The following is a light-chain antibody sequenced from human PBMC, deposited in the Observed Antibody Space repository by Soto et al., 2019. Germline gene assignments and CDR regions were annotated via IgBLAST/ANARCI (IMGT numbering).Light chain of an antibody. CDR2: DAS. V-gene: IGKV1-13*02. CDR1: QGISSA. CDR3: QQLDVLPLT. J-gene: IGKJ3*01. Sequence: AIQLTQSPSSLSASVGDSVTITCRASQGISSALAWYQQTPGRAPKLLIYDASTLASGVPSRFTGSRSGTDHTLSVHSLQSQYFATYYWQQLDVLPLTFCPGTKVDI.